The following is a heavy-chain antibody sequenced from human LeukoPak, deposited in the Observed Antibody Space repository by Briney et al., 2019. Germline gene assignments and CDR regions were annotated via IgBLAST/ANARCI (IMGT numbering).Heavy chain of an antibody. Sequence: ASVKVSCKASGGTFSSYAISWVRQAPGQGLEWMGRIIPIFGTANYAQKFQGRVTITTDESTSTAYMELSSLRSEDTAVYYCAREHGRYYGSGSYFDYWGQGTLITVSS. CDR1: GGTFSSYA. CDR3: AREHGRYYGSGSYFDY. J-gene: IGHJ4*02. D-gene: IGHD3-10*01. V-gene: IGHV1-69*05. CDR2: IIPIFGTA.